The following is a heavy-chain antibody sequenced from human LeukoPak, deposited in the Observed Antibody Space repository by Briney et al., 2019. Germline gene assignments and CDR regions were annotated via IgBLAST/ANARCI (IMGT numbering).Heavy chain of an antibody. D-gene: IGHD5-12*01. CDR1: GFTFSSHG. Sequence: GGSLRLSCAASGFTFSSHGTSWVRQAPGKGLEWVSFLSSYGGSIYYADSVKGRFTISRDNSKNTLYLQMNSLRTEDTAVYYCAKEPGSTGAYDTWGQGTLVTVSS. V-gene: IGHV3-23*01. CDR3: AKEPGSTGAYDT. J-gene: IGHJ4*02. CDR2: LSSYGGSI.